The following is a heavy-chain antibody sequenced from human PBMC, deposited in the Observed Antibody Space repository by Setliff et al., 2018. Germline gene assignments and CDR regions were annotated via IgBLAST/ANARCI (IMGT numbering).Heavy chain of an antibody. CDR3: ARGDVDTAMVGFAFDI. CDR2: VNHRGGT. Sequence: SETLSLTCAISGVSVSINNWWSWVRQPPGKGLEWIGEVNHRGGTYYSPSLKRRVTISVDTSKNQFSLKLSSVTAADTAVYYCARGDVDTAMVGFAFDIWGQGTMVTVSS. D-gene: IGHD5-18*01. V-gene: IGHV4-4*02. CDR1: GVSVSINNW. J-gene: IGHJ3*02.